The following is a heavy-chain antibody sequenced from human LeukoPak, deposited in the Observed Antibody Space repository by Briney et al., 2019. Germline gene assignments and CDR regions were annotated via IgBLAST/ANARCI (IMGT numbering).Heavy chain of an antibody. CDR1: GGTFSSYA. CDR3: ARGSKLSSWSTY. Sequence: APVKVSCKASGGTFSSYAISWVRQAPGQGLEWMGGIIPIFGTANYAQKFQGRVTITADESTSTAYMELSSLRSEDTAVYYCARGSKLSSWSTYWGQGTLVTVSS. J-gene: IGHJ4*02. V-gene: IGHV1-69*13. D-gene: IGHD6-13*01. CDR2: IIPIFGTA.